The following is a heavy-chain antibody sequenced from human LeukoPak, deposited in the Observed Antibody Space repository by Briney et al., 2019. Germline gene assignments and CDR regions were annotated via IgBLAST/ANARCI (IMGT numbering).Heavy chain of an antibody. CDR1: GVSVSTYY. Sequence: SETLSLTCTVSGVSVSTYYWSWIRQPPGKGLEWIGYIYSGSTNYNPSLKSRVTISVDTSKNQFSLKLSSVTAADTAVYYCARRFRLGSGYYYDYWGREPWSPSPQ. J-gene: IGHJ4*02. D-gene: IGHD3-9*01. CDR3: ARRFRLGSGYYYDY. CDR2: IYSGST. V-gene: IGHV4-59*08.